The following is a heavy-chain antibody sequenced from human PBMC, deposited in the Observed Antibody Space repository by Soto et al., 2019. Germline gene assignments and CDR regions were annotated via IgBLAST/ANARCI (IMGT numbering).Heavy chain of an antibody. J-gene: IGHJ6*02. CDR3: ARAGRGYCSGGSCYSGLHGMDV. V-gene: IGHV4-59*12. CDR1: GGSISSYY. CDR2: IYYSGST. Sequence: PSETLFLTCTVSGGSISSYYWSWIRQPPGKGLEWIGYIYYSGSTNYNPSLKSRVTISVDKSKNQFSLKLSSVTAADTAVYYCARAGRGYCSGGSCYSGLHGMDVWGQGTTVTVSS. D-gene: IGHD2-15*01.